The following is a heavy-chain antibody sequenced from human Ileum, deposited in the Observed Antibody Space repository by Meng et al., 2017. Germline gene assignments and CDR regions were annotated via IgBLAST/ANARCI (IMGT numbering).Heavy chain of an antibody. Sequence: SETLSLTCTVSSGSVSSGSYHWSWIRQPPGKGLEWIGYIYYSGSTNYNPSLKSRVTISVDTSKKQFSLKLSSVTAADTAVYFCARVYSSGWYFHFDYWGRGNLV. CDR2: IYYSGST. V-gene: IGHV4-61*01. CDR3: ARVYSSGWYFHFDY. CDR1: SGSVSSGSYH. D-gene: IGHD6-19*01. J-gene: IGHJ4*02.